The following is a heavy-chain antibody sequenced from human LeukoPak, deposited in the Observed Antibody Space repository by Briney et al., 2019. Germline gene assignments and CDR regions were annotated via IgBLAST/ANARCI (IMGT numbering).Heavy chain of an antibody. CDR1: GFTFSSFW. CDR3: AREYYASGDY. CDR2: INADGSSP. D-gene: IGHD3-10*01. V-gene: IGHV3-74*01. J-gene: IGHJ4*02. Sequence: GGSLRLSCAASGFTFSSFWMHWVRQAPGKGLQWVSRINADGSSPGHADSVKGRLTISRDNAKNTLYLQINSLRAEDTAVYYCAREYYASGDYWGQGTLVTVSS.